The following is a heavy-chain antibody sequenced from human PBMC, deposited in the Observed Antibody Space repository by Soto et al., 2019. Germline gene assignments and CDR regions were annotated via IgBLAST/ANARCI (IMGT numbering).Heavy chain of an antibody. V-gene: IGHV4-34*01. CDR2: INDSEST. Sequence: PSETLSLTCAVSGGSLSDYYWSWIRQSPGKGLEWIGEINDSESTKYNTSLKSRVIISVDTSKNQFSLKLSSVTAADTAVYYYARRSSSGWPGRTDKYYFDYWAQGTLVTVSS. CDR3: ARRSSSGWPGRTDKYYFDY. D-gene: IGHD6-19*01. J-gene: IGHJ4*02. CDR1: GGSLSDYY.